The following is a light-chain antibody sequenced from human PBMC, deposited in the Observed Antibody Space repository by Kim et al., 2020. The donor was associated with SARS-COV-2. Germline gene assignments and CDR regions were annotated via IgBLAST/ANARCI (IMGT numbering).Light chain of an antibody. V-gene: IGKV3-11*01. CDR1: QSVTSS. CDR3: QQRSNWPLT. CDR2: DAS. Sequence: LSPGERATRSCRARQSVTSSLVWYPQKPGQAPRLLIYDASNRATGIPARFSGSGSGTDFTLTISSLEPEDFAVYYCQQRSNWPLTFGGGTKVDIK. J-gene: IGKJ4*01.